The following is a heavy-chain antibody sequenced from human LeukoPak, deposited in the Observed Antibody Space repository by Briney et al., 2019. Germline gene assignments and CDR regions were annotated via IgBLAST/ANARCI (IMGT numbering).Heavy chain of an antibody. CDR2: INHSGST. CDR3: ASADYYDSSGYYSPFNY. D-gene: IGHD3-22*01. V-gene: IGHV4-34*01. J-gene: IGHJ4*02. Sequence: GSLRLSCAASGFTFSSYAMSWIRQPPGKGLEWIGEINHSGSTNYNPSLKSRVTISVDTSKNQFSLKLSSVTAADTAVYYCASADYYDSSGYYSPFNYWGQGTLVTVSS. CDR1: GFTFSSYA.